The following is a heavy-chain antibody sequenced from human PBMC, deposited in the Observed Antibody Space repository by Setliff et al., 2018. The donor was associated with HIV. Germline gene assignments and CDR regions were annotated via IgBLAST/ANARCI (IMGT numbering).Heavy chain of an antibody. J-gene: IGHJ4*02. D-gene: IGHD6-19*01. Sequence: ASVKVSCKASGYTFTEYYIHWVRQAPGQGLEWMGIINPSGGSTSYAQRFQGRVTMTRDTSTSTVYMELSSLRSEDTAVYYCARDGGFIAVAGLDYWGQGTLVTVSS. CDR1: GYTFTEYY. CDR3: ARDGGFIAVAGLDY. CDR2: INPSGGST. V-gene: IGHV1-46*01.